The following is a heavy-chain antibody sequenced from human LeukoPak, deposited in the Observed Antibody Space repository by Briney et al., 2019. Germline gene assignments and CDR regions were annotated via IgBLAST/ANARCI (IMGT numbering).Heavy chain of an antibody. CDR2: ISGSGGST. V-gene: IGHV3-23*01. CDR3: AKALGGSYGIWRGRGNDY. Sequence: QSGGSLRLSCAASGFTFSSYAMSWVRQAPGKGLEWVSAISGSGGSTYYADSVKGRFTISRDNSKNTLYLQMNSLRAEDTAVYYCAKALGGSYGIWRGRGNDYWGQGTLVTVSS. CDR1: GFTFSSYA. D-gene: IGHD1-26*01. J-gene: IGHJ4*02.